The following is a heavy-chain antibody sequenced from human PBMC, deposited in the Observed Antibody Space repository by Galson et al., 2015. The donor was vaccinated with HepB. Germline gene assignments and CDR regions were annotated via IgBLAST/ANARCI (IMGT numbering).Heavy chain of an antibody. CDR2: IRNEAYGGTT. D-gene: IGHD2-2*01. Sequence: SLRLSCAASGFTFGDYAMSWFRQTPGKGLEWVGFIRNEAYGGTTEYAASVKGRFTISRDDSKNIAYLQMNSLKAEDTAVYYCTRGNPGYCTTTSCPLLDYWGQGTLVFVSP. V-gene: IGHV3-49*03. J-gene: IGHJ4*02. CDR1: GFTFGDYA. CDR3: TRGNPGYCTTTSCPLLDY.